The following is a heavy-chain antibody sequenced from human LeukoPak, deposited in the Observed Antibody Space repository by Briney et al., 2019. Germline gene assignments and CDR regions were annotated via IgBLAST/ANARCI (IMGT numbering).Heavy chain of an antibody. V-gene: IGHV3-21*01. CDR1: GFTFSSYS. CDR2: ISSSSSYI. CDR3: ARDKGATRFSY. J-gene: IGHJ4*02. D-gene: IGHD1-26*01. Sequence: GGSLRLSCAASGFTFSSYSMNWVRQAPGKGLEWVSSISSSSSYIYYADSVKGRFTIPRDNAKNSLYLQMNSLRAEDTAVYYCARDKGATRFSYWGQGTLVTVSS.